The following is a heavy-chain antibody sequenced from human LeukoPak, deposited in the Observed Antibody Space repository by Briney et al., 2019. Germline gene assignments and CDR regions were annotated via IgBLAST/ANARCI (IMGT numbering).Heavy chain of an antibody. CDR3: ARLNNSNDAFDI. Sequence: SETLSLTCAVYGGSFSGYHWSWIRQPPGKGLEWIGEINHSGSTNYNPSLKSRVTISVDTSKNQFSLTLSSVTAADTAVYYCARLNNSNDAFDIWGQGTMVTVSS. CDR2: INHSGST. J-gene: IGHJ3*02. CDR1: GGSFSGYH. V-gene: IGHV4-34*01. D-gene: IGHD2-21*01.